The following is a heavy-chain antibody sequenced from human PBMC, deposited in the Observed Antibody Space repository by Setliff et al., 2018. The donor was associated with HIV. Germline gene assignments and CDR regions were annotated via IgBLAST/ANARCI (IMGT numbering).Heavy chain of an antibody. V-gene: IGHV3-48*03. CDR1: GFSLINYG. Sequence: GGSLRLSCEASGFSLINYGMSWVRQAPGRGLEWVSYIPLSETETYYADSVKGRFSMSRDSAKNSLYLQMNRLRVEDSAVYYCAINKSGPGDQVEYWGQGTQVTVSS. D-gene: IGHD7-27*01. CDR3: AINKSGPGDQVEY. CDR2: IPLSETET. J-gene: IGHJ4*02.